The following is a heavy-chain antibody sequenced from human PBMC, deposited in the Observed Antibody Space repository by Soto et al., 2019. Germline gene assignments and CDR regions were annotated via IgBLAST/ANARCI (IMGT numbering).Heavy chain of an antibody. J-gene: IGHJ6*03. CDR3: ARGSWDDVSGHHYMDV. Sequence: SQTLSLTCDISGDSVSSNSAAWNWIRQTPSRGLEWLGRTYYRSKWYSNYAISVKSRVTVNPDTFKNQFSLQLNSVTPEDTAVYYCARGSWDDVSGHHYMDVWGKGTTVTVSS. CDR2: TYYRSKWYS. D-gene: IGHD1-1*01. CDR1: GDSVSSNSAA. V-gene: IGHV6-1*01.